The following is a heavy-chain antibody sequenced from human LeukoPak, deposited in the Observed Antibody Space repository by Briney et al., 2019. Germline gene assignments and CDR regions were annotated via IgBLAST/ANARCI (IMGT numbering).Heavy chain of an antibody. Sequence: GGSLRLSCAASGFTFSSYTMNWVRQAPGKGLEWVSSISSSSSYIYYADSVKGRFTISRDNSKNTLYLQMNSLRAEDTAVYYCAKVRNGYIIAARYWGQGTLVTVSS. CDR1: GFTFSSYT. CDR3: AKVRNGYIIAARY. V-gene: IGHV3-21*04. D-gene: IGHD6-6*01. CDR2: ISSSSSYI. J-gene: IGHJ4*02.